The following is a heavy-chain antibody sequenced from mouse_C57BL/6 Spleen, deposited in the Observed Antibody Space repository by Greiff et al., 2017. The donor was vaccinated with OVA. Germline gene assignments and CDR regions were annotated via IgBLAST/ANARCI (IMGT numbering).Heavy chain of an antibody. CDR1: GFTFSDYG. D-gene: IGHD2-3*01. J-gene: IGHJ3*01. V-gene: IGHV5-17*01. CDR3: ARGPLYDGYYEGFAY. Sequence: EVQGVESGGGLVKPGGSLKLSCAASGFTFSDYGMHWVRQAPEKGLEWVAYISSGSSTIYYADTVKGRFTISRDNAKNTLFLQMTSLRSEDTAMYYCARGPLYDGYYEGFAYWGQGTLVTVSA. CDR2: ISSGSSTI.